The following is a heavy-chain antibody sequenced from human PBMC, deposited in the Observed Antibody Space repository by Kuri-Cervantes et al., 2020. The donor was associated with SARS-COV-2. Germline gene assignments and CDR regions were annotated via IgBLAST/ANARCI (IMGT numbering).Heavy chain of an antibody. CDR2: IYYSGST. Sequence: GSLRLSCTVSGGSISSSSYYWGWIRQPPGKGLEWIGSIYYSGSTYYNPSLKSRVTISVDTSKNQFSLKLSSVAAADAAVYYCARDLGAFDIWGQGTMVTVSS. J-gene: IGHJ3*02. V-gene: IGHV4-39*02. CDR1: GGSISSSSYY. CDR3: ARDLGAFDI.